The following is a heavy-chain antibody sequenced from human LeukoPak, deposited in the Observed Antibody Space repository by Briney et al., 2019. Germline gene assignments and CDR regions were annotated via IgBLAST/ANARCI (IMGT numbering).Heavy chain of an antibody. CDR3: ARGHSYGPSGAFDI. J-gene: IGHJ3*02. V-gene: IGHV3-66*01. CDR2: IYSGGST. CDR1: GFTFGSYW. Sequence: GGSLRLSCAASGFTFGSYWMNWVRQAPGKGLEWVSVIYSGGSTYYADSVKGRFTISRDNSKNTLYFQMNSLRAEDTAVYYCARGHSYGPSGAFDIWGQGTMVTVSS. D-gene: IGHD5-18*01.